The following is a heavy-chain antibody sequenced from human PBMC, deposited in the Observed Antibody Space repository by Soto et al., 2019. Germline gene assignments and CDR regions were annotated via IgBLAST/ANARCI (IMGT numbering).Heavy chain of an antibody. J-gene: IGHJ6*02. CDR1: GFTFSSYA. CDR2: ISGSGGST. CDR3: AKGDYSYYYGMDV. V-gene: IGHV3-23*01. Sequence: GESLRLSCAASGFTFSSYAMSWARQAPGKGLEWVSAISGSGGSTYYADSVKGRFTISRDNSKNTLYLQMNSLRAEDTAVYYCAKGDYSYYYGMDVWGQGTTVTVSS.